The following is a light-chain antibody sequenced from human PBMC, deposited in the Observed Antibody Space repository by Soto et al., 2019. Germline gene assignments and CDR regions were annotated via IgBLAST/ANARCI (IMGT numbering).Light chain of an antibody. CDR1: HDIARW. V-gene: IGKV1-12*01. J-gene: IGKJ4*01. Sequence: DIQMTQSPSSVSAFVGDIVAITCRASHDIARWLAWYQQQPGKAPRLLIYADSSLQSGVPTRFSGSGSATDLTLTITNRQPEDSEVYYCHPIKGFPLTFGGGTKVEIK. CDR3: HPIKGFPLT. CDR2: ADS.